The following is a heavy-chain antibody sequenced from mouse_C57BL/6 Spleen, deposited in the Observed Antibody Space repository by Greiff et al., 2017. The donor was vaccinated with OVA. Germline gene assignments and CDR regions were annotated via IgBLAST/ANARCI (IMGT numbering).Heavy chain of an antibody. Sequence: QVQLQHSGAELVRPGASVTLSCKASGYTFTDYEMHWVKQTPVHGLEWIGAIDPETGGTAYNQKFKGKAILTADKSSSTAYMELRSLTSEDSAVYYCTRSRLPYFDYWGQGTTLTVSS. D-gene: IGHD2-1*01. CDR2: IDPETGGT. CDR1: GYTFTDYE. CDR3: TRSRLPYFDY. J-gene: IGHJ2*01. V-gene: IGHV1-15*01.